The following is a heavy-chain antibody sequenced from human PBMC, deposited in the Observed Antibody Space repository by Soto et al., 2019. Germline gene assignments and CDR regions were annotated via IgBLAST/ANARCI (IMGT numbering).Heavy chain of an antibody. Sequence: QVQLVESGGGVVQPGRSLRLSCAASGFTFSSYGMHWVRQAPGKGLEWVAVISYDGSNKYYADSVKGRCTISRDNSKNTLYLQMNSLRAEDTAVYYCAKDSPYFDYWGQGTLVTVSS. J-gene: IGHJ4*02. V-gene: IGHV3-30*18. CDR1: GFTFSSYG. CDR3: AKDSPYFDY. CDR2: ISYDGSNK.